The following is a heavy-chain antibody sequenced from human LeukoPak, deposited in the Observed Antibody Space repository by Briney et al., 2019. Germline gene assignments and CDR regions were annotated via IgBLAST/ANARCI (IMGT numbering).Heavy chain of an antibody. Sequence: GGSLGPSGEPSGLPSGGFAMPWAAKVPGKGLGWCAVISYDGSNKYYADSVKGRFTISRDNSKNTLYLQMNSLRAEDTAVYYCARDPSPKYGDHDAFDIWGQGTMVTVSS. CDR2: ISYDGSNK. CDR1: GLPSGGFA. J-gene: IGHJ3*02. CDR3: ARDPSPKYGDHDAFDI. V-gene: IGHV3-30*04. D-gene: IGHD4-17*01.